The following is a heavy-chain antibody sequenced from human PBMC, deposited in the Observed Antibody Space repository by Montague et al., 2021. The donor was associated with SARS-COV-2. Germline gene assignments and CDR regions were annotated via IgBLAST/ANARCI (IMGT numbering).Heavy chain of an antibody. J-gene: IGHJ3*02. D-gene: IGHD3-22*01. CDR1: GFTFDDYG. CDR2: INWNGGST. Sequence: SRRLSCAASGFTFDDYGMSWVRQAPGKGLEWVSGINWNGGSTGYADSVKGRFTISRDNAKNSLYLQMNSLRAEDTALYYCARDGWAHYYDSSGYEGNFDIWGQGTMVTVSS. V-gene: IGHV3-20*04. CDR3: ARDGWAHYYDSSGYEGNFDI.